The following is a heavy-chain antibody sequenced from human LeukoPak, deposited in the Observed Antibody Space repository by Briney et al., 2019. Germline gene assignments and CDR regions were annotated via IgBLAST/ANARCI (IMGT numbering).Heavy chain of an antibody. J-gene: IGHJ6*02. V-gene: IGHV4-34*01. CDR1: GGSFSGYY. D-gene: IGHD1-7*01. Sequence: SETLSLTCAVYGGSFSGYYWSWIRQPPGKGLEWIGEINHSGSTNYNPSLKSRVTISVDTSKNQFSPKLSSVTAADTAVYYCARSPGTRYYYYYYGMDVWGQGTTVTVSS. CDR2: INHSGST. CDR3: ARSPGTRYYYYYYGMDV.